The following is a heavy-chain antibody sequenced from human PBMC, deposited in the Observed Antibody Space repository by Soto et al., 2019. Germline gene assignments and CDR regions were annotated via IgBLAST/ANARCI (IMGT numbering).Heavy chain of an antibody. D-gene: IGHD1-26*01. Sequence: ASVKVSCKASGYTFTTYTMHWVRQAPGQSLEWMGWINAGNGNTKYSQKFQGRVTISRDTSASTAYMELSSLRSEDTAVYYCARATFPDSGNYVYWGKGTLVTVAS. J-gene: IGHJ4*02. V-gene: IGHV1-3*01. CDR1: GYTFTTYT. CDR3: ARATFPDSGNYVY. CDR2: INAGNGNT.